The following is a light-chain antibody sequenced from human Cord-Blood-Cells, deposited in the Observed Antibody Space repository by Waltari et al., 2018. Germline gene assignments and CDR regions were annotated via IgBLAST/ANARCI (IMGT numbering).Light chain of an antibody. CDR1: QSVSSY. V-gene: IGKV3-11*01. CDR2: DAS. J-gene: IGKJ1*01. Sequence: IVLTQSPATLPLSPGARATLPCRASQSVSSYLAWYQQKPGQAPRLLIYDASNRATGIPARFSGSGSGTDFTLTISSLEPEDFAVYYCQQSSNWPWTFGHGTKVDIK. CDR3: QQSSNWPWT.